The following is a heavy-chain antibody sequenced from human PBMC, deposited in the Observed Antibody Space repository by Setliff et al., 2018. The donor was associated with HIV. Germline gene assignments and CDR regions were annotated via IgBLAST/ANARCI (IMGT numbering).Heavy chain of an antibody. D-gene: IGHD7-27*01. Sequence: SETLSLTCTVSGDSINSGDSYWTWIRHHPGKGLEWIGYIYYSGSANYNPSLKSRVIISVDSSKNQFFLKLTSVTAADTAMYYCARVSQDLLGAFDIWGQGTMVTVSS. CDR3: ARVSQDLLGAFDI. J-gene: IGHJ3*02. CDR1: GDSINSGDSY. CDR2: IYYSGSA. V-gene: IGHV4-31*03.